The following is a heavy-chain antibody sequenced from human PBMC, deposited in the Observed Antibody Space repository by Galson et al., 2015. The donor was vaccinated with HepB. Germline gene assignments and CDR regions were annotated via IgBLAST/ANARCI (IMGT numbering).Heavy chain of an antibody. J-gene: IGHJ4*02. CDR3: AKETSSGWYNYFDY. Sequence: SLRLSCAASGFTFSSYGMHWVRQAPGKGLEWVAVISYDGSNKYYADSVKGRFTISRDNSKNTLYLLMNSLRAEDTAVYYCAKETSSGWYNYFDYWGQGTLVTVSS. V-gene: IGHV3-30*18. CDR1: GFTFSSYG. CDR2: ISYDGSNK. D-gene: IGHD6-19*01.